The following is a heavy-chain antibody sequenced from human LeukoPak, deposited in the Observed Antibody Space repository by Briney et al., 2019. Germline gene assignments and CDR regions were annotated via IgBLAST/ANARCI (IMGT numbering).Heavy chain of an antibody. CDR1: GFTVSSNY. CDR2: ISRSGANI. D-gene: IGHD4-11*01. CDR3: ANQRDYRSHFNS. V-gene: IGHV3-23*01. Sequence: PGGSLRLSCAASGFTVSSNYMSWVRQAPGRGLEWVSSISRSGANIDYTDSVKGRFTISRDNSKNTLYLQMNSLRAEDTAVYYCANQRDYRSHFNSWGQGTLVTVSS. J-gene: IGHJ4*02.